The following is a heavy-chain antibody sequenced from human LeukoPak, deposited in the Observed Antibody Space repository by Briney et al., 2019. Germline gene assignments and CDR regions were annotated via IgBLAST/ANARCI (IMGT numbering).Heavy chain of an antibody. CDR2: INHSGST. Sequence: PSETLSFTCAGYGGSFSGYYWSWIRQPPGKGLEWIGEINHSGSTNYNQSLKSRVTITVDTSKNQFSLKLSPVTAEATAEYYGARGLGCLVGIAAAADYWGQGTLVTVSS. J-gene: IGHJ4*02. D-gene: IGHD6-13*01. CDR1: GGSFSGYY. V-gene: IGHV4-34*01. CDR3: ARGLGCLVGIAAAADY.